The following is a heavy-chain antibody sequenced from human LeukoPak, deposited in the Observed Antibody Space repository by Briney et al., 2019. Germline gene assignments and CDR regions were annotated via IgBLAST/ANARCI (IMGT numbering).Heavy chain of an antibody. D-gene: IGHD6-13*01. J-gene: IGHJ4*02. CDR1: GGFIRSSY. Sequence: PSETLSLTCTVSGGFIRSSYWNWIRQPPGKGPEWIGYIYRSVSRYYSESTKYNPSLKSRVSISIDTSRNQFFLRLNSVTAADTAVYYCARAQQISHNFDFWGQGTLVSVSS. CDR3: ARAQQISHNFDF. CDR2: IYRSVSRYYSEST. V-gene: IGHV4-59*01.